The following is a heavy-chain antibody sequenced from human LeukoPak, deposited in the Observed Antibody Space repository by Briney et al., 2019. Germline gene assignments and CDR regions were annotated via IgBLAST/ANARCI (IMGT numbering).Heavy chain of an antibody. CDR2: IYYSGST. J-gene: IGHJ3*02. CDR1: GGSISSYY. Sequence: PSETLSLTCTVSGGSISSYYWSWIRQPPGKGLEWIGYIYYSGSTNYNPSLKSRVTISVDTSKNQFSLKLSSVTAADTAVYYCARTNWDRDAFDIWGQGTMVTVSS. D-gene: IGHD1-1*01. CDR3: ARTNWDRDAFDI. V-gene: IGHV4-59*01.